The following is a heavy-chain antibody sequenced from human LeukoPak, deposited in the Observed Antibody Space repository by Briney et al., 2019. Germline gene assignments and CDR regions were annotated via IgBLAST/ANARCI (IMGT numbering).Heavy chain of an antibody. V-gene: IGHV6-1*01. J-gene: IGHJ4*02. CDR1: GDSVSSNSVT. D-gene: IGHD4-17*01. CDR2: TYYRSTWYN. Sequence: KTSQTLSLTCAISGDSVSSNSVTWNWIRQSPSRGLEWLGRTYYRSTWYNDYAVSVRGRITVNPDTSKNQFSLQLNSVTPEDTAVYYCARARYSFFPVTTGYYFDYWGQGTLVTVSS. CDR3: ARARYSFFPVTTGYYFDY.